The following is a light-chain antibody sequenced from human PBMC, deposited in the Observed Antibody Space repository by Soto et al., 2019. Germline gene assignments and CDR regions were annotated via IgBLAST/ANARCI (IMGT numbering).Light chain of an antibody. CDR2: GAS. J-gene: IGKJ1*01. CDR3: QQHNQWRGT. Sequence: ELVLTQSPATLSLSTGXSATLSCMASPSIGSKFAWYQQKHVQSPRLLIYGASSRATGFPVRLRGSGSGVGFTLTLGGLQSEDFAVYHCQQHNQWRGTVGQGTKVDIK. V-gene: IGKV3-15*01. CDR1: PSIGSK.